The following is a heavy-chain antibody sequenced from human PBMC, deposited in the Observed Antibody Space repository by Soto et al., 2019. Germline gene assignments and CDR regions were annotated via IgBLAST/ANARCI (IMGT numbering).Heavy chain of an antibody. CDR2: IYYSGST. D-gene: IGHD2-21*02. Sequence: SETLSLTCTVSVGSINSRSYYWGWILQSPGKGLEWIGSIYYSGSTYYNPSLKSRVAMSVDTSKNQFSLKLRSVSAADTAVYYCARQRTSVVTQAYFDDWGQGSLVTVSS. V-gene: IGHV4-39*01. CDR3: ARQRTSVVTQAYFDD. CDR1: VGSINSRSYY. J-gene: IGHJ4*02.